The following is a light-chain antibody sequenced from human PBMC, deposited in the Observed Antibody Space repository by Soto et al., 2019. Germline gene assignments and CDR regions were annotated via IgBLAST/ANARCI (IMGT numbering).Light chain of an antibody. CDR1: SGDVGNYNR. J-gene: IGLJ2*01. CDR2: DVS. V-gene: IGLV2-18*02. Sequence: QSALTQPASVSGSPGQSITISCTGTSGDVGNYNRVSWYRQSPGTAPKRMIYDVSNRPAGVPDRFSGSKSGNTASLTISGLQGEDEADYYCSSYTTTWTLFGGGTKLTVL. CDR3: SSYTTTWTL.